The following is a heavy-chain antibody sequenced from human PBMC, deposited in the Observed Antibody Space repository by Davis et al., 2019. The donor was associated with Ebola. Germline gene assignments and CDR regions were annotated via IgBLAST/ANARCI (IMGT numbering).Heavy chain of an antibody. J-gene: IGHJ2*01. CDR3: ARHDYYGSGSYWYFDL. CDR2: IGPSDSYT. D-gene: IGHD3-10*01. CDR1: GYSFTSYW. V-gene: IGHV5-10-1*01. Sequence: GESLKISCKGSGYSFTSYWISWVRQMPGKGLEWMGRIGPSDSYTNYSPSFQGHVTISADKSISTAYLQWSSLKASDTAMYYCARHDYYGSGSYWYFDLWGRGTLVTVSS.